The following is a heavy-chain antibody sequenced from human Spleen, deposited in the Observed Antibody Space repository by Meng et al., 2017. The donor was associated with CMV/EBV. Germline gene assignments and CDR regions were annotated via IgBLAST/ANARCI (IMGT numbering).Heavy chain of an antibody. CDR1: GFTFSSYE. CDR3: ARGTIFGVVRHYYYYYGMDV. V-gene: IGHV3-48*03. CDR2: ISSNGGTT. J-gene: IGHJ6*02. D-gene: IGHD3-3*01. Sequence: SLKISCAASGFTFSSYEMNWVRQAPGEGLEWVSYISSNGGTTYYADSVKGRFTISRDNAKNSLYLQMNSLRAEDTAVYYCARGTIFGVVRHYYYYYGMDVWGQGTTVTVSS.